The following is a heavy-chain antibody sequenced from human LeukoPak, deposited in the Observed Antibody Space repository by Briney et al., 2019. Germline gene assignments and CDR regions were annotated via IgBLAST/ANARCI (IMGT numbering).Heavy chain of an antibody. CDR2: IYTSGST. CDR3: ASLYSSSWPDAFDI. D-gene: IGHD6-13*01. J-gene: IGHJ3*02. V-gene: IGHV4-61*02. Sequence: SETLSLTCTVSGGSISSGSYYWSWIRQPAGKGLEWLGRIYTSGSTNYNPSLKSRVTISVDTSKNQFSLKLSSVTDADTAVYYCASLYSSSWPDAFDIWGQGTMVTVSS. CDR1: GGSISSGSYY.